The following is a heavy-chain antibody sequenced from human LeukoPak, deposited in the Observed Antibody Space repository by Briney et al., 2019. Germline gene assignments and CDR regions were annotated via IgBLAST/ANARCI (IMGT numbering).Heavy chain of an antibody. CDR1: GGSISSSNW. CDR3: ARGTAVAGT. V-gene: IGHV4-4*02. D-gene: IGHD6-19*01. CDR2: IYYSGST. Sequence: SETLSLTCAVSGGSISSSNWWSWVRQPPGKGLEWIGYIYYSGSTNCNPSLKSRVTISVDTSKNQFSLRLSSVTAADTAVYYCARGTAVAGTWGQGTLVTVSS. J-gene: IGHJ5*02.